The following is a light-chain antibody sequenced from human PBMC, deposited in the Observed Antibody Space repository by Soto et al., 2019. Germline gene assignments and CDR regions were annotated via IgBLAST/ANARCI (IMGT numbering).Light chain of an antibody. Sequence: NFMLTQPHSVSESPGKKVIISCTRSSGSIASNYVQWYQQRPGGSPPTEIYEDNQRPSGVPDRFSGSIDSSSNSASLTISGLETEDEADYYCQSYDATNQVFGGGTKVTVL. CDR3: QSYDATNQV. CDR2: EDN. CDR1: SGSIASNY. V-gene: IGLV6-57*01. J-gene: IGLJ3*02.